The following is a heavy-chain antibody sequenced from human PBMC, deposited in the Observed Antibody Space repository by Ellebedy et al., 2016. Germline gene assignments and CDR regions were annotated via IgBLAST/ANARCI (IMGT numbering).Heavy chain of an antibody. CDR2: IGTADDT. CDR1: GFTFRSSD. D-gene: IGHD4-17*01. CDR3: ARGATVTTPHYYYYYGMDV. J-gene: IGHJ6*02. V-gene: IGHV3-13*01. Sequence: GESLKISCEASGFTFRSSDMHWVRQVIGKGLEWVSAIGTADDTYYSDSVKGRFTISRENAKNSLFLQMNSLGAEDTAVYYCARGATVTTPHYYYYYGMDVWGQGTTVTVSS.